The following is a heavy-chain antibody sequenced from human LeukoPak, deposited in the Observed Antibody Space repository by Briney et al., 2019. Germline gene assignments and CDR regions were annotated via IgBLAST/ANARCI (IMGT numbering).Heavy chain of an antibody. Sequence: GGSLRLSCAASGFTFSSYDMHWVRQATGKGLEWVSAIGTAGDTYYPGSVKGRFTISRENAKNSLYLQMNSLRAGDTAVYYCAREGSGTLGLDYWGQGTLVTVSS. V-gene: IGHV3-13*01. D-gene: IGHD1-1*01. CDR3: AREGSGTLGLDY. CDR2: IGTAGDT. CDR1: GFTFSSYD. J-gene: IGHJ4*02.